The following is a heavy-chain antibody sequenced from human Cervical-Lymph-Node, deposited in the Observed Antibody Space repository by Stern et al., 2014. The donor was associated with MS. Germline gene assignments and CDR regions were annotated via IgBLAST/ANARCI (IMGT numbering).Heavy chain of an antibody. Sequence: MQLVQSGAEVKKPGESLKISCKGSGYTFTNNWIAWVRQMPGKGLEWMGIIYPDDSDIRYSPSLQGQVTISADKSISTAYLPWSSLKAADSAVYYGARPPPRRKWDDPNYGMDVWGQGTTVTVSS. CDR3: ARPPPRRKWDDPNYGMDV. J-gene: IGHJ6*02. D-gene: IGHD1-1*01. CDR1: GYTFTNNW. CDR2: IYPDDSDI. V-gene: IGHV5-51*03.